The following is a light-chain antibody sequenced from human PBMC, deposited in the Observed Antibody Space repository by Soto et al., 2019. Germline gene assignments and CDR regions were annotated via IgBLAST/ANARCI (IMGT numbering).Light chain of an antibody. Sequence: DFQLTQSPSSLSASVGDRVTITCRASHSLSSFLNWYQQKPGKAPRLLIYGASSLQRGVPSRFSGSGSGTEFTLTISSLQPEDFATYYCQQLSNSLMSTFGQGTHLEIK. CDR3: QQLSNSLMST. V-gene: IGKV1-39*01. CDR2: GAS. CDR1: HSLSSF. J-gene: IGKJ2*01.